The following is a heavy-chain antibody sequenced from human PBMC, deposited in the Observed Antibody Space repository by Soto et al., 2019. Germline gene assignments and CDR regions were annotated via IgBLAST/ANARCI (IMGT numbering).Heavy chain of an antibody. CDR2: IFPLTDIP. J-gene: IGHJ4*02. D-gene: IGHD3-16*02. V-gene: IGHV1-69*02. CDR1: GGTFRNYP. CDR3: ARGPFVVLNCFES. Sequence: QVQLVQSGTEVKKPGSSVKVSCKASGGTFRNYPINWVRQAPGQGLEWMGSIFPLTDIPDYAQNFQARPTISAVKSTRTADRELSSLTSDDTAMYFCARGPFVVLNCFESWGQGTLVTVSS.